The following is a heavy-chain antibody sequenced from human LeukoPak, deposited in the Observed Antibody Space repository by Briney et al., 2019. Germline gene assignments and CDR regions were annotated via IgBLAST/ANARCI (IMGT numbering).Heavy chain of an antibody. V-gene: IGHV5-51*01. CDR3: ARRQGCSSTSCPPDS. CDR2: IYPGDSDT. D-gene: IGHD2-2*01. Sequence: VESLMISCRGSGYSFTTYWIGWVRPMPGKGLEWMGIIYPGDSDTRYSPSFQGQVTMSADKSINTAYLQWSSLKASDTAMYYCARRQGCSSTSCPPDSWGQGTLVTVSS. J-gene: IGHJ4*02. CDR1: GYSFTTYW.